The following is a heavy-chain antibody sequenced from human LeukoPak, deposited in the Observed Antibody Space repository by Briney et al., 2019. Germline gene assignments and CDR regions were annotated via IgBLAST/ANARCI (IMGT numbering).Heavy chain of an antibody. CDR3: ARARLAMSDVFDS. CDR2: VYHSGST. Sequence: SETLSLTCSVSGHSVSSYYWIWIRQPPGKGLEWIGYVYHSGSTNYNPSLNSRVTISLDTSKNQFSLKLTSVTDADTAVYYCARARLAMSDVFDSWGQGTLVTVSS. V-gene: IGHV4-59*02. D-gene: IGHD2-21*01. CDR1: GHSVSSYY. J-gene: IGHJ4*02.